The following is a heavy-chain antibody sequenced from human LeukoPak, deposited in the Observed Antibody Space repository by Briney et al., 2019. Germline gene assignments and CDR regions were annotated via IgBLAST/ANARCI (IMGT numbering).Heavy chain of an antibody. CDR2: IYTSGST. J-gene: IGHJ6*03. D-gene: IGHD6-13*01. Sequence: SETLSLTCTVSGNSISSGDNYWSWIRQPAGKGLEWIGRIYTSGSTNYNPSLKSRVTMSVDTSKNQFSLKLSSVTAADTAVYYCARGISSSWYEYYYYYMDVWGKGTTVTISS. CDR1: GNSISSGDNY. CDR3: ARGISSSWYEYYYYYMDV. V-gene: IGHV4-61*02.